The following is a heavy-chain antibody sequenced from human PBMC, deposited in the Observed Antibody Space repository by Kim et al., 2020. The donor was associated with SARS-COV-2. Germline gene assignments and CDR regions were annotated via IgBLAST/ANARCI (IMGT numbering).Heavy chain of an antibody. CDR2: INYNSGRI. Sequence: GGSRRLSCAASGFNFDDSAMHWVRQAPGKGLEWVSGINYNSGRIGYADSVKGRFTISRDNAKNSLYLQMNSLRDEDTALYFCAKARLTDSNWFDPWGQGT. CDR1: GFNFDDSA. J-gene: IGHJ5*02. CDR3: AKARLTDSNWFDP. D-gene: IGHD6-25*01. V-gene: IGHV3-9*01.